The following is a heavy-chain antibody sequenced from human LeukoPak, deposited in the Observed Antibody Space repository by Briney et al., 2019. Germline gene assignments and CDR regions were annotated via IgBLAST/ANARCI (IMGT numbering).Heavy chain of an antibody. CDR2: ISYDGSNK. V-gene: IGHV3-30-3*01. J-gene: IGHJ4*02. CDR3: ARDQQQWEDY. Sequence: GSLRLSCAASGFTFSSYAMHWVRQAPGKGLEWVAVISYDGSNKYYADSVKGRFTISRDNSKDTLYLQMNSLRAEDTAVYYCARDQQQWEDYWGQGTLVTVSS. CDR1: GFTFSSYA. D-gene: IGHD6-19*01.